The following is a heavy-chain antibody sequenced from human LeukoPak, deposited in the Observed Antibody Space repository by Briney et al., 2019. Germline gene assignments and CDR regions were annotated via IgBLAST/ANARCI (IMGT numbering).Heavy chain of an antibody. CDR3: ARVAEQQPEGYFDY. J-gene: IGHJ4*02. CDR1: GGTFSSYA. CDR2: IIPIFGTA. V-gene: IGHV1-69*13. D-gene: IGHD6-13*01. Sequence: SVKVSCKASGGTFSSYAISWVRQAPGQGLEWMGGIIPIFGTANYAQKFQGRVTITADESMSTAYMELSSLRSEDTAVYYCARVAEQQPEGYFDYWGQGTLVTVSS.